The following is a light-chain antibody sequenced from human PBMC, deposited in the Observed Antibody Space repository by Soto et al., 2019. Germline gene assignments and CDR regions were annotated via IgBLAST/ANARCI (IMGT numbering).Light chain of an antibody. V-gene: IGLV2-14*01. CDR3: SPYTSSSTLP. J-gene: IGLJ1*01. CDR1: SSDVGGYNY. CDR2: EIS. Sequence: QSALTQPASVSGSPGQSITISCTGTSSDVGGYNYVSWYQQHPGKAPKLMIYEISNRPSGVSNRFSGSKSGNTASLTISGLQAEDEADYYCSPYTSSSTLPFGTGTKLTVL.